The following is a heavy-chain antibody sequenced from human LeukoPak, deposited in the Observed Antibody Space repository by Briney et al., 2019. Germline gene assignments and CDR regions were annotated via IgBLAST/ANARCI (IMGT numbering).Heavy chain of an antibody. CDR1: GDIVSTNSAT. V-gene: IGHV6-1*01. Sequence: SQTLSLTRAISGDIVSTNSATWTWLRQSPSRGLEWLGRTYYRSKWNNDYAVFMKSRITINPDTSKNQFSLQLNSVTPEDTAVYYCARLVGASWFDSWGQGTLVTVSS. J-gene: IGHJ5*01. CDR2: TYYRSKWNN. CDR3: ARLVGASWFDS. D-gene: IGHD1-26*01.